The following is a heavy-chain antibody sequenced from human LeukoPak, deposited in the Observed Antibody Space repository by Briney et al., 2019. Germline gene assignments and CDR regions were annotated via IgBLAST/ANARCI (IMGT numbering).Heavy chain of an antibody. Sequence: GGSLRLSCAASGFTFSSYAMHWVRQAPGKGLEYVSAISSNGGSTYYANSVKGRFTISRDNSKNTLYLQMGSLRAEDMAVYYCARGSSSWYELADYFDYWGQGTLVTVSS. J-gene: IGHJ4*02. CDR2: ISSNGGST. CDR3: ARGSSSWYELADYFDY. V-gene: IGHV3-64*01. D-gene: IGHD6-13*01. CDR1: GFTFSSYA.